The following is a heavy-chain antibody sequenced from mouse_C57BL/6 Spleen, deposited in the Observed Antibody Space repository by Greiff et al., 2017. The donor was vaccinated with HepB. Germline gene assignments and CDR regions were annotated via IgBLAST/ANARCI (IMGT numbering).Heavy chain of an antibody. Sequence: VQLQQSDAELVKPGASVKISCKVSGYTFTDHTIHWMKQRPEQGLEWIGYIYPRDGSTKYNEKFKGKATLTADKSSSTAYMQLNSLTSEDSAVYYYARLNYYGSPFDYWGQGTTLTVSS. V-gene: IGHV1-78*01. CDR1: GYTFTDHT. D-gene: IGHD1-1*01. J-gene: IGHJ2*01. CDR3: ARLNYYGSPFDY. CDR2: IYPRDGST.